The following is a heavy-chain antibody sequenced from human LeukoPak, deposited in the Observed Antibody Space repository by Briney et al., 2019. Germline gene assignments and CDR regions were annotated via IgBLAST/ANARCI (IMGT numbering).Heavy chain of an antibody. V-gene: IGHV1-18*01. D-gene: IGHD3-22*01. CDR3: ARAPIPDSSGYYFLEPSYYYYYYGMDV. Sequence: ASVTVSCKASGYTFTSYGISWVRQAPGQGLEWMGWISAYNGNTNYAQKLQGRVTMTTDTSTSTAYMELRSLRSDDTAVYYCARAPIPDSSGYYFLEPSYYYYYYGMDVWGQGTTVTVSS. J-gene: IGHJ6*02. CDR2: ISAYNGNT. CDR1: GYTFTSYG.